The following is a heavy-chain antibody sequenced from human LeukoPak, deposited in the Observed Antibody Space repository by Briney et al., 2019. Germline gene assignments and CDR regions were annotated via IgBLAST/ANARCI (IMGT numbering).Heavy chain of an antibody. D-gene: IGHD4-17*01. CDR3: ARGMTTVTRTFDY. Sequence: PSETLSLTCTVSGGSISSSIYYWGWIRQPPGKGLEWIGSIYYSGSTYYNPSLKSRVTISVDTSKNQFSLKLSSVTAADTAVYYCARGMTTVTRTFDYWGQGTLVTVSS. J-gene: IGHJ4*02. V-gene: IGHV4-39*01. CDR2: IYYSGST. CDR1: GGSISSSIYY.